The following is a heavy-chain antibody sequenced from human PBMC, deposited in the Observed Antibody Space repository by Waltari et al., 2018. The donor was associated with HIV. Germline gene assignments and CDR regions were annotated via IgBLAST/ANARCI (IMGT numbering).Heavy chain of an antibody. CDR3: ARGYPIYYYYYGLDV. CDR1: NGSIGSYY. D-gene: IGHD1-26*01. Sequence: QVQLQESGPRLVKPSETLSLTCTVSNGSIGSYYWSWIRQPPGRELEWIGYIFHSGSTSYNPSLRSRVTISVDTSKNQLSLKMTSVAIADTAVYFCARGYPIYYYYYGLDVWGQGTPVTVSS. V-gene: IGHV4-59*01. J-gene: IGHJ6*02. CDR2: IFHSGST.